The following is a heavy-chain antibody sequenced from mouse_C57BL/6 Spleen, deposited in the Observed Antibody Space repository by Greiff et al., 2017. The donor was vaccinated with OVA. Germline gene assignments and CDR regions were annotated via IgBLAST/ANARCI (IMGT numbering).Heavy chain of an antibody. CDR3: ARWSYTLFDY. V-gene: IGHV1-18*01. CDR2: INPNNGGT. CDR1: GYTFTDYN. D-gene: IGHD2-12*01. Sequence: EVKLVESGPELVKPGASVKIPCKASGYTFTDYNMDWVKQSHGKSLEWIGDINPNNGGTIYNQKFKGKATLTVDKSSSTAYMELRSLTSEDTAVYYCARWSYTLFDYWGQGTTLTVSS. J-gene: IGHJ2*01.